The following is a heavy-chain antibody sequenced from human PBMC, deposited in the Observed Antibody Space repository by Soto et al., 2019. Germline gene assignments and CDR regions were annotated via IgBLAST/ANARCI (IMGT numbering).Heavy chain of an antibody. D-gene: IGHD6-19*01. CDR1: GFTFSSYG. Sequence: VQLVESGGGVVQPGRSLRLSCAASGFTFSSYGMHWVRQAPGKGLEWVAVISYDGSNKYYADSVKGRFTISRDNSKNTLYLQMNSLRAEDTAVYYCAKPPIAVAVYFDYWGQGTLVTVSS. CDR3: AKPPIAVAVYFDY. CDR2: ISYDGSNK. V-gene: IGHV3-30*18. J-gene: IGHJ4*02.